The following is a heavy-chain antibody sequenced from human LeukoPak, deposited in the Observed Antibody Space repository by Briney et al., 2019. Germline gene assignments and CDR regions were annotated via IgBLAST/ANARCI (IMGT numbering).Heavy chain of an antibody. CDR3: ARHRPIVVVIAN. J-gene: IGHJ1*01. CDR2: IYYSGST. Sequence: SETLSLTCTVSGGSLSSSSYYWGWIRQPPGKGLEWIGSIYYSGSTYYNPSLKSRVTISVDTSKNQFSLKLSSVTAADTAVYYCARHRPIVVVIANWGQGTLVTVSS. CDR1: GGSLSSSSYY. D-gene: IGHD2-21*01. V-gene: IGHV4-39*01.